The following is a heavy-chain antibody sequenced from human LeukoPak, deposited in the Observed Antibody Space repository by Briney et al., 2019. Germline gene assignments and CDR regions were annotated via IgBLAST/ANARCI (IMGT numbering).Heavy chain of an antibody. J-gene: IGHJ6*03. D-gene: IGHD3-10*01. V-gene: IGHV3-53*05. CDR3: ARGQRPHITLVRGVEKGRGAYQYMDV. CDR2: IYSGDST. Sequence: GGSLRLSCAASGFAVSSYYMTWVRQAPGKGLEWVSLIYSGDSTYYADSVKGRFTISRDNSKNTLYLQMNSLRAEDTAVYYCARGQRPHITLVRGVEKGRGAYQYMDVWGKGTTVTVSS. CDR1: GFAVSSYY.